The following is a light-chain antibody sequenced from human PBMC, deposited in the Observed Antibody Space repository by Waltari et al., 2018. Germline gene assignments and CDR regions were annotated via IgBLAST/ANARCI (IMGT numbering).Light chain of an antibody. J-gene: IGKJ1*01. V-gene: IGKV1-5*03. CDR1: QNINTW. Sequence: DIQMTQSPSTLSASVGARVPNTFRASQNINTWLAWHQQKPGKAPKLLIYKASSLESGVPSRFSGSGSGTEFTLTISSLQPDDFATYYCLQYNGAPRTFGQGTKVEVK. CDR3: LQYNGAPRT. CDR2: KAS.